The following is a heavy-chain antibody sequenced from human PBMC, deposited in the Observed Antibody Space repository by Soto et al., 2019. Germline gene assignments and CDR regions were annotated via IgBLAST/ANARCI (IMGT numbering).Heavy chain of an antibody. CDR3: ASVVATVAGHYGMDV. CDR1: GYTFTSYV. Sequence: QVQLVQSGAEVKKPGASVKVSCRASGYTFTSYVISWVRQAPAQGLEWMGWISAYNGNTNFAQKLQGRVNMTTDTSTSTAYMELRSMRSAATAVDYCASVVATVAGHYGMDVWGRGSTVTVSS. CDR2: ISAYNGNT. V-gene: IGHV1-18*01. J-gene: IGHJ6*02. D-gene: IGHD6-19*01.